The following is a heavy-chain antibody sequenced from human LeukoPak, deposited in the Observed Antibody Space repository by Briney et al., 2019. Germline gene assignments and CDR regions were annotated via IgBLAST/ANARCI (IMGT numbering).Heavy chain of an antibody. CDR3: TTVPPDYGDYPFDY. V-gene: IGHV3-15*01. CDR1: GFTFSNAW. D-gene: IGHD4-17*01. CDR2: IKCKTDGGTT. J-gene: IGHJ4*02. Sequence: GGSLRLSCAASGFTFSNAWMSWVRRAPGKGLEWVGRIKCKTDGGTTDYAAPVKGRFTISRDDSKNTLYLQMNSLKTEDTAVYYCTTVPPDYGDYPFDYWGQGTLVTVSS.